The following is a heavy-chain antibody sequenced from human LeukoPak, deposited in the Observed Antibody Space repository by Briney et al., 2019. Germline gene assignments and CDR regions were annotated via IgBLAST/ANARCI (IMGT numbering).Heavy chain of an antibody. CDR3: ARVSSSSWYSVRIYYMDV. D-gene: IGHD6-13*01. Sequence: GGSLRLSCAASGFTFSTYSMSWVHQAPGKGLEWVANIKQDGSEKYYVDSVKGRFTISRDNAKNSLYLQMNSLRAEDTAVYYCARVSSSSWYSVRIYYMDVWGKGTTVTVSS. CDR2: IKQDGSEK. V-gene: IGHV3-7*01. CDR1: GFTFSTYS. J-gene: IGHJ6*03.